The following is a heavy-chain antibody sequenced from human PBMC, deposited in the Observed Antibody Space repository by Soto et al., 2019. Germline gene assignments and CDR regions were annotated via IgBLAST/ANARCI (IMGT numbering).Heavy chain of an antibody. J-gene: IGHJ5*02. CDR3: ASTDSTIHVPAAMPA. CDR1: GGSFSGYY. Sequence: SETLSLTCAVYGGSFSGYYWSWIRQPPGKGLEWIGEINHSGSTSYNPSIKSRVTISVDTSKNQFSLKLSSVTAADTAVYYFASTDSTIHVPAAMPAWDQGTLVTVSS. CDR2: INHSGST. V-gene: IGHV4-34*01. D-gene: IGHD2-2*01.